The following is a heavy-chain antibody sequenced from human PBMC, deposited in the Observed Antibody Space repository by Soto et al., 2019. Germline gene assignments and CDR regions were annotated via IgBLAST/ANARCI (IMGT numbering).Heavy chain of an antibody. CDR3: GGVVLAASTTIDY. CDR2: IYYSGST. D-gene: IGHD2-15*01. J-gene: IGHJ4*02. V-gene: IGHV4-30-4*01. Sequence: SETLSLTCTVSVGSISSGDYYWGWVRQPPGKGLEWIGYIYYSGSTYYNPSLQSRVTISVDRSKNQFSLNLSSVTDADISLCYCGGVVLAASTTIDYWGLGTLVTVSS. CDR1: VGSISSGDYY.